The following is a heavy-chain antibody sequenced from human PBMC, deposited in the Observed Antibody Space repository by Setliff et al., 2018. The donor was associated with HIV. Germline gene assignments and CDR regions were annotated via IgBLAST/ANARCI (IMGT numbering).Heavy chain of an antibody. CDR2: IIPIFNTA. V-gene: IGHV1-69*13. CDR3: ARGGHYSGTYLPRDYYMDV. Sequence: EASVKVSCKTSGGTFSSYAISWVRQAPGQGLEWMGGIIPIFNTANYAQKFQGRVTITADESTSTAYMELSSLRSEDTAVYYCARGGHYSGTYLPRDYYMDVWGKGTTVTVSS. CDR1: GGTFSSYA. J-gene: IGHJ6*03. D-gene: IGHD1-26*01.